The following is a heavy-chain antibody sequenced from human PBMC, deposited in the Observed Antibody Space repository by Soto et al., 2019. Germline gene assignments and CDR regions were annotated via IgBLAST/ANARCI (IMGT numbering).Heavy chain of an antibody. D-gene: IGHD6-6*01. CDR1: GGTFSSYA. J-gene: IGHJ6*02. Sequence: QVQLVQSGAEVKKPGSSVKVSCKASGGTFSSYAISWVRQAPGQGLEWMGGIIPIFGTANYAQKFQGRVTITADESTSTAYVELSSLGSEDTAVYYFGSCSRALIAARPDYYYYYGMDVWGQGTTVTVSS. CDR3: GSCSRALIAARPDYYYYYGMDV. CDR2: IIPIFGTA. V-gene: IGHV1-69*01.